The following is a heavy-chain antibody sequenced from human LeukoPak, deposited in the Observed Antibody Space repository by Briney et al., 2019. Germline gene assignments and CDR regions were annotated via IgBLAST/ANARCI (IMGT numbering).Heavy chain of an antibody. CDR1: GFTFDDYA. CDR2: ISWNSGSI. CDR3: AKEGYSSGWYVFDY. Sequence: PGRSLRLSCAASGFTFDDYAMHWVRQAPGRGLEWVSGISWNSGSIGYADSVKGRFTISRDNAKNSLYLQMNSLRAEDTALYYCAKEGYSSGWYVFDYWGQGTLVTVSS. J-gene: IGHJ4*02. V-gene: IGHV3-9*01. D-gene: IGHD6-19*01.